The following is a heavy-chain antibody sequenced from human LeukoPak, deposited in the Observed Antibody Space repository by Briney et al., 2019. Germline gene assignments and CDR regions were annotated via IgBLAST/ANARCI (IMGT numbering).Heavy chain of an antibody. D-gene: IGHD3-3*01. CDR3: AKIVRALRFLEWAYYFDY. Sequence: QPGGSLRLSCAASGFTFSSYTMSWVRQAPGKGLEWVSAISGSGGSTYYADSVKGRFTISRDNSKNTLYLQMNSLRAEDTAVYYCAKIVRALRFLEWAYYFDYWGQGTLVTVSS. CDR1: GFTFSSYT. V-gene: IGHV3-23*01. J-gene: IGHJ4*02. CDR2: ISGSGGST.